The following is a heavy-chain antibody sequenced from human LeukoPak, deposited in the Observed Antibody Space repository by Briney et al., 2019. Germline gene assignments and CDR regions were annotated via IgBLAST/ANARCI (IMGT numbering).Heavy chain of an antibody. CDR1: GYTFTSYD. J-gene: IGHJ4*02. V-gene: IGHV1-8*03. CDR2: MNPNSGNT. CDR3: ARVNGYNMYYFDY. Sequence: ASVKVSCKASGYTFTSYDINWVRQATGQGLEWMGWMNPNSGNTGYAQKFQGRVTTTRNTSISTAYMELSGLRSEDTAVYYCARVNGYNMYYFDYWGQGTLVTVSS. D-gene: IGHD5-24*01.